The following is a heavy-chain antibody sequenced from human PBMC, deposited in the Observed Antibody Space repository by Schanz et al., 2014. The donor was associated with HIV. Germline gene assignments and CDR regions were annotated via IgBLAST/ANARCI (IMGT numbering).Heavy chain of an antibody. CDR1: GFTFNNYG. CDR2: ISYDGRNK. J-gene: IGHJ6*02. D-gene: IGHD3-22*01. Sequence: QVQLVESGGGVVQPGRSLRLSCAASGFTFNNYGIHWVRQAPGKGLEWMGVISYDGRNKYYADSVKGRFTISRDNSKNTLSLQMKSLRREDTAVYFCAKDRNYYDDKYLGKGNYYYYYGMDVWGQGTTVTVSS. CDR3: AKDRNYYDDKYLGKGNYYYYYGMDV. V-gene: IGHV3-30*18.